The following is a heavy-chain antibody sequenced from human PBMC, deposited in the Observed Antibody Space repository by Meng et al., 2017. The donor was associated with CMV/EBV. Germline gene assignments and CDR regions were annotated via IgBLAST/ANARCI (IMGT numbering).Heavy chain of an antibody. CDR3: ARESGSVGDY. V-gene: IGHV1-46*01. CDR2: INPSGGST. CDR1: RCTFTSYC. J-gene: IGHJ4*02. Sequence: VQLRRSGGGVKNPGASVKFSCKASRCTFTSYCMHWVRPAPGQGLEWMGIINPSGGSTSYAQKFQGRVTMTRDTSTSTVYMELSSLRSEDTAVYYCARESGSVGDYWGQGTLVTVSS. D-gene: IGHD1-26*01.